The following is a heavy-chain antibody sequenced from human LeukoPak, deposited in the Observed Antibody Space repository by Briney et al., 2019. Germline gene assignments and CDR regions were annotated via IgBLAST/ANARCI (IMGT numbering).Heavy chain of an antibody. CDR3: ARDGDSTNYYYYGMDV. CDR2: IYTSGST. Sequence: SETLSLTCTVSGGSISSYYWSWIRQPPGKGLEWIGRIYTSGSTNYNPSLKSRVTMSVDTSKNQFSLKLSSVTAADTAVYYCARDGDSTNYYYYGMDVWGQGTTVTVSS. CDR1: GGSISSYY. V-gene: IGHV4-4*07. J-gene: IGHJ6*02. D-gene: IGHD4-17*01.